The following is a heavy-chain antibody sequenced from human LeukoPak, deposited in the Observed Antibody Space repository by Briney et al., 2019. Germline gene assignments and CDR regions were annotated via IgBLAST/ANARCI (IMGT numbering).Heavy chain of an antibody. CDR1: GFTFSSYG. V-gene: IGHV3-30*02. CDR3: AKGGLRVYGSGSYFDY. D-gene: IGHD3-10*01. J-gene: IGHJ4*02. CDR2: IRYDGSNK. Sequence: PGGSLRLSCAASGFTFSSYGMHWVRQAPGKGLEWVAFIRYDGSNKYYADSVKGRFTISRDNSKNTLYLQINSLRAEDTAVYYCAKGGLRVYGSGSYFDYWGQGTLVTVSS.